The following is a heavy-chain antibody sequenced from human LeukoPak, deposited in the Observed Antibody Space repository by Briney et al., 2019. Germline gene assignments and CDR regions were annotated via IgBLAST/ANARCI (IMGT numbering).Heavy chain of an antibody. D-gene: IGHD1-26*01. CDR2: INHSGST. V-gene: IGHV4-34*01. Sequence: SETLSLTCAVYGGSFSGYYWSWIRQPPGKGLEWIGEINHSGSTNYNPSLKSRVTISVDTSKNQFSLKLTSVTAADTAVYYCARGVNSGYFDYCGQGTLVTVSS. CDR1: GGSFSGYY. CDR3: ARGVNSGYFDY. J-gene: IGHJ4*02.